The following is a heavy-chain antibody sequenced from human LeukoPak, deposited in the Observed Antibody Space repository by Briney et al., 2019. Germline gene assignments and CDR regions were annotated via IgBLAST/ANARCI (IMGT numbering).Heavy chain of an antibody. CDR3: ARAADSSGWLGY. J-gene: IGHJ4*02. CDR1: GGSISSYY. Sequence: ETLSLTYTVSGGSISSYYWSWIRQPPGKGLEWIGYIYYSGSTNYNPSLKSRVTISVDTSKNQFSLKLSSVTAADTAVYYCARAADSSGWLGYWGQGTLVTVSS. V-gene: IGHV4-59*12. CDR2: IYYSGST. D-gene: IGHD6-19*01.